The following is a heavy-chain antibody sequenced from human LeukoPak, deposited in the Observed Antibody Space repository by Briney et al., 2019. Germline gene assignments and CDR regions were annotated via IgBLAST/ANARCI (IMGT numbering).Heavy chain of an antibody. V-gene: IGHV4-4*07. Sequence: PSETLSLTCTVSGGSISSYYWSWVRQPAGKGLESIGRIYIGGSTNYNPSLKSRVTISVDASKNQFSLKLSSVTAADTAVYYCARALRGSYSYNGYYYYMDVWGKGTTVTISS. CDR1: GGSISSYY. J-gene: IGHJ6*03. CDR3: ARALRGSYSYNGYYYYMDV. D-gene: IGHD1-26*01. CDR2: IYIGGST.